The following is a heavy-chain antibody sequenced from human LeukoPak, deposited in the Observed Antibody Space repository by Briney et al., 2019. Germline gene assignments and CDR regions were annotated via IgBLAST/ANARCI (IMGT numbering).Heavy chain of an antibody. D-gene: IGHD3-3*01. CDR1: GGSISSYY. V-gene: IGHV4-34*01. CDR2: IDHSGST. CDR3: ARGGNYYDFWSGYRYYFDY. J-gene: IGHJ4*02. Sequence: PSETLSLTCTVSGGSISSYYWSWIRQPPGKGLEWIGEIDHSGSTNYNPSLKSRVTISVDTSKNQFSLKLSSVTAADTAVYYCARGGNYYDFWSGYRYYFDYWGQGTLVTVSS.